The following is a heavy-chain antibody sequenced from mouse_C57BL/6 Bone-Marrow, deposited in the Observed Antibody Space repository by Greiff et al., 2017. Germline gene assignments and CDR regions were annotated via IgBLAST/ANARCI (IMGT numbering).Heavy chain of an antibody. J-gene: IGHJ1*03. V-gene: IGHV10-1*01. CDR1: GFSFNTYA. D-gene: IGHD2-5*01. Sequence: EVQLQESGGGLVQPKGSLKLSCAASGFSFNTYAMNWVRQAPGKGLEWVARIRSKSNNYATYYADSVKDRFTISRDDSESMLYLQMNNLKTEDTAMYYCVRQGYSNYVWYFDVWGTGTTVTVSS. CDR2: IRSKSNNYAT. CDR3: VRQGYSNYVWYFDV.